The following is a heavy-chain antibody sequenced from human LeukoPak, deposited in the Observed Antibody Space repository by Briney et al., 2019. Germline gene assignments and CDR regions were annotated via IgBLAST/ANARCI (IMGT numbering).Heavy chain of an antibody. CDR2: ISGSGGST. Sequence: PGGSLRLSCAASGFTFSSYAMSWVRQAPGKGLEWVSAISGSGGSTYYADSVKGRFTISRDNSKNTLYLQMNSLRAEDTAVYYCAKDIIAAAGMGAVWFDYWGQGTLVTVSS. D-gene: IGHD6-13*01. J-gene: IGHJ4*02. V-gene: IGHV3-23*01. CDR3: AKDIIAAAGMGAVWFDY. CDR1: GFTFSSYA.